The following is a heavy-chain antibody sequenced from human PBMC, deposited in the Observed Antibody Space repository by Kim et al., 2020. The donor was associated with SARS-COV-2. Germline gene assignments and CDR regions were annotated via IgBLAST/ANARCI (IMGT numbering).Heavy chain of an antibody. J-gene: IGHJ3*02. CDR2: IYPGDSDT. CDR1: GYSFTSYW. V-gene: IGHV5-51*01. Sequence: GESLKISCKGSGYSFTSYWIGWVRQMPGKGLEWMGIIYPGDSDTRYSPSFQGQVTISADKSISTAYLQWSSLKASDTAMYYCARPHYYGSGSYLGDAFDIWGQGTMVTVSS. CDR3: ARPHYYGSGSYLGDAFDI. D-gene: IGHD3-10*01.